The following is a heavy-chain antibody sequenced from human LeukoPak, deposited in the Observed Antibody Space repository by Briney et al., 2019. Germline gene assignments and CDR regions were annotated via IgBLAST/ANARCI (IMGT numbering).Heavy chain of an antibody. D-gene: IGHD3-10*01. Sequence: GASVKVSCKASRYTFIGYYMHWVRQAPGQGLEWMGWINPNSGGTNYAQKFQGRVTMTRDTSISTAYMELSRLRSDDTAVYYCARDREYYGSGNSWFDPWGQGTLVTVSS. J-gene: IGHJ5*02. CDR1: RYTFIGYY. CDR3: ARDREYYGSGNSWFDP. V-gene: IGHV1-2*02. CDR2: INPNSGGT.